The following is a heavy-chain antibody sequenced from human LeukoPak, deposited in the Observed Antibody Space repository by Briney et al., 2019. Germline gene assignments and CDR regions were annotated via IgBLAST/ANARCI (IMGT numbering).Heavy chain of an antibody. CDR3: ARVGQDYYYGMDI. V-gene: IGHV3-11*06. CDR1: GFTFSTYD. CDR2: ISAVTGYT. Sequence: NPGGSLRLSCAASGFTFSTYDMSWVRQAPGKGLEWVSYISAVTGYTNYGDSVKGRFTISRDNAKNSLYLQMDSLRAGDTAVYYCARVGQDYYYGMDIWGQGTTVTVSS. J-gene: IGHJ6*02.